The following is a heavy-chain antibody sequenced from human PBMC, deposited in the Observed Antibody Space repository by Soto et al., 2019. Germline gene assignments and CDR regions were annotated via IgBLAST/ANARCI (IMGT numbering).Heavy chain of an antibody. CDR1: GFTFSSYG. CDR2: ISYDGSNI. J-gene: IGHJ4*02. D-gene: IGHD1-26*01. CDR3: ARGPPEGAQPAGFDY. Sequence: QVQLVESGGGVVQPGRSLRLSCAASGFTFSSYGMHWVRQAPGKGLEWVAVISYDGSNIYYADSVKGRFTISRDNSKNTLYLQMNSLRVEDTAVYYCARGPPEGAQPAGFDYWGQGTLVTVSS. V-gene: IGHV3-30*03.